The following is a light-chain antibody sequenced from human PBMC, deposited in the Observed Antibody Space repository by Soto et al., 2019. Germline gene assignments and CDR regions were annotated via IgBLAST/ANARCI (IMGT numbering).Light chain of an antibody. CDR3: QHYGSSPRT. CDR2: SSF. J-gene: IGKJ1*01. V-gene: IGKV3-20*01. Sequence: EIVLTQSPGTLSLSPGEGAALSCRASQSISSGSLAWYQQKPGQAPRLLIFSSFTRATGIPDRFSGGGTGTDFTLTISRVEPEDFAVYFCQHYGSSPRTFGQGTRWIS. CDR1: QSISSGS.